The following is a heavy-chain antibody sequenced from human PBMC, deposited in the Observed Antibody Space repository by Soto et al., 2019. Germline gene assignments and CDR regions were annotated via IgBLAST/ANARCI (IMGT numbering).Heavy chain of an antibody. J-gene: IGHJ6*02. CDR3: ARDKDRQQLGGNYYYIMDV. Sequence: QVQLVQSGAEVKKPGSSVRVSCKTSGGTFRTSAINWVRQAPGQGLEWMGGIMPVFPTPDYAQKFQGRVTITADESTSTAYMELSSLRSEDTAVYYCARDKDRQQLGGNYYYIMDVWGQGTTVTVSS. CDR1: GGTFRTSA. CDR2: IMPVFPTP. D-gene: IGHD3-3*02. V-gene: IGHV1-69*12.